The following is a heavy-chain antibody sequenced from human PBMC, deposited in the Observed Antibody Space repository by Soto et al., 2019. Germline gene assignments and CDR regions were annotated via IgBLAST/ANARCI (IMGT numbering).Heavy chain of an antibody. D-gene: IGHD6-13*01. J-gene: IGHJ4*02. V-gene: IGHV4-34*01. CDR1: GGSFSGYY. CDR2: INHSGST. Sequence: SETLSLTCAVWGGSFSGYYWSWIRQPPGKGLEWIWEINHSGSTNYNPSLKSRVTISVDTTKNQFSLKLSSVTAADTAVYYCAGVATAAIHYFDYWGQGPLVTVSS. CDR3: AGVATAAIHYFDY.